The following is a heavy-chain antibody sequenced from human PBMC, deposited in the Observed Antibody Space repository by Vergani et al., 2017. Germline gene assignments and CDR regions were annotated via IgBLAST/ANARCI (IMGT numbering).Heavy chain of an antibody. V-gene: IGHV3-33*01. CDR1: GFTFSSYG. CDR2: IWYDGSNK. CDR3: ARDPGDCGNLAFDY. J-gene: IGHJ4*02. Sequence: QVQLVESGGGVVQPGRSLRLSCAASGFTFSSYGMHWVRQAPGKGLEWVAVIWYDGSNKYYADPVKGRSTISRDNSKNTLYLQMNSLRAEDTAVYYCARDPGDCGNLAFDYWGQGTLVTVSS. D-gene: IGHD2-21*02.